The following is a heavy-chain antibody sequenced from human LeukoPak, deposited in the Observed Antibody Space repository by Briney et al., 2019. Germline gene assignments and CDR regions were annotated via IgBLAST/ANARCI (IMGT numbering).Heavy chain of an antibody. V-gene: IGHV3-72*01. D-gene: IGHD5-18*01. CDR2: IRNKANSYTT. Sequence: GGSLRLSCAVSGFTFSDYYMDWVRQAPGKGLEWVGRIRNKANSYTTEYAASVKGRFTISRDDSRNSLYLQMNSLTAEDTAVYYCARGQLWLDYWGQGTLVAVSS. CDR3: ARGQLWLDY. J-gene: IGHJ4*02. CDR1: GFTFSDYY.